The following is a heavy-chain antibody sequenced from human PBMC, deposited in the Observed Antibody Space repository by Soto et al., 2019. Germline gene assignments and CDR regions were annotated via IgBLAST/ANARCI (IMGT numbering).Heavy chain of an antibody. CDR1: GFTFSSYG. CDR2: IWYDGSNK. D-gene: IGHD1-26*01. CDR3: ARVWDASDAFDI. V-gene: IGHV3-33*01. Sequence: QVQLVESGGGVVQPGRSLRLSCAASGFTFSSYGMHWVRQAPGKGLEWVAVIWYDGSNKYYADSVKGRFTISRDNSKNTLYLQMNRLRAEDTAVYYCARVWDASDAFDIWGQGTVVTVSS. J-gene: IGHJ3*02.